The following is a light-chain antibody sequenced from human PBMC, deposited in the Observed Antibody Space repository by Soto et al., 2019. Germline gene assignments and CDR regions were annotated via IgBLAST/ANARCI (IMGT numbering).Light chain of an antibody. CDR1: SGSIASNS. Sequence: NFMLTQPHSVSESPGKTVTISCTRSSGSIASNSVQWYQQRPGSAPTTVIYEDNQRPSGVPDRFSGSIDSSSNSASLIISGLKTEDEADYHCQSSDSSTPYVFGTGTKVTVL. CDR3: QSSDSSTPYV. V-gene: IGLV6-57*03. J-gene: IGLJ1*01. CDR2: EDN.